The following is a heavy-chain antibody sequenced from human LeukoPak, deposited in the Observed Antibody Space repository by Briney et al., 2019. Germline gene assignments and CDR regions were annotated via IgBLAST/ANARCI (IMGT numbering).Heavy chain of an antibody. CDR3: ARQGRSYFDAFDI. D-gene: IGHD1-26*01. CDR2: IYYSGST. Sequence: SETLSLTCTVSGGSISSSSYYWGWIRQPPGKGLEWIGSIYYSGSTYYNPSLKSRVTISVDTSKNQFSLKLSSVTAADTAVCYCARQGRSYFDAFDIWGQGTMVTVSS. V-gene: IGHV4-39*01. J-gene: IGHJ3*02. CDR1: GGSISSSSYY.